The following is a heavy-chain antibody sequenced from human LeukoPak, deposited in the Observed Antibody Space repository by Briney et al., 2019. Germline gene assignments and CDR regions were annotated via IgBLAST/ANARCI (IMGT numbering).Heavy chain of an antibody. CDR3: ARTDGYESQAPYYDVLTGPDH. V-gene: IGHV1-18*01. CDR2: INVYNGNT. CDR1: GYTFTNYG. Sequence: ASVKVSCKTSGYTFTNYGVTWVRQAPGQGLQWIGWINVYNGNTNYAPSIQGRVTMTADASTFTVYMELRSLRSDDTAIYYCARTDGYESQAPYYDVLTGPDHWGQGTLVTVAS. J-gene: IGHJ4*02. D-gene: IGHD3-9*01.